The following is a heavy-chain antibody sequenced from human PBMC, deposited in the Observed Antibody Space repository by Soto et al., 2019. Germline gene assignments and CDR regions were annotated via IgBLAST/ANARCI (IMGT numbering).Heavy chain of an antibody. D-gene: IGHD1-26*01. Sequence: EVQLLESGGGLVQPGGSLRLSCAASGFTFSSFAMSLVRQAPGQGLEWVSAMSGRGGATYYGGSVQGRFTISRDNSKNAPYLQMTSLRAEDTAVHYCATAGARETHPDHWGQGTLVTVSS. CDR1: GFTFSSFA. CDR3: ATAGARETHPDH. V-gene: IGHV3-23*01. J-gene: IGHJ5*02. CDR2: MSGRGGAT.